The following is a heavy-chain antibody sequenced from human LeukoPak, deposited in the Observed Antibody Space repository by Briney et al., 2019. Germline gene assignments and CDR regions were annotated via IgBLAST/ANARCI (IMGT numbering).Heavy chain of an antibody. CDR2: LWYASDK. Sequence: GRSLRLSCAASGFSFDGYGMHWVRQAPGKGLEWVAGLWYASDKYYADSVKGRFTISRDTSKKTLYLQMNSLRAEDTALYYCARDYNEGYYDSSGYLDYWGQGTLVTVSS. D-gene: IGHD3-22*01. V-gene: IGHV3-33*08. CDR1: GFSFDGYG. CDR3: ARDYNEGYYDSSGYLDY. J-gene: IGHJ4*02.